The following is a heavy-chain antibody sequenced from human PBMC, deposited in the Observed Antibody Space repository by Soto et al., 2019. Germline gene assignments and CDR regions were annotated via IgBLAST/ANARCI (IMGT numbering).Heavy chain of an antibody. D-gene: IGHD6-6*01. CDR3: ARDLEYSSSNPGY. Sequence: GGSLRLSCAASGYTFTSYAMHWVRQAPGQRLEWMGWINAGNGNTKYSQKFQGRVTITRDTSASTAYMELSSLRSEDTAVYYCARDLEYSSSNPGYWGQGTLVTVSS. V-gene: IGHV1-3*01. CDR2: INAGNGNT. CDR1: GYTFTSYA. J-gene: IGHJ4*02.